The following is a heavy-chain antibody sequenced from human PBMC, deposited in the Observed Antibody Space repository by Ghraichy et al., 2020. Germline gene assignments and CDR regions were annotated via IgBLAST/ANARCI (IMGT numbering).Heavy chain of an antibody. CDR3: ASVRSRRSYGDHLYYYGMDV. D-gene: IGHD4-17*01. CDR2: INHSGST. CDR1: GGSFSGYY. Sequence: SETLSLTCAVYGGSFSGYYWSWIRQPPGKGLEWIGEINHSGSTNYNPSLKSRVTISVDTSKNQFSLKLSSVTAADTAVYYCASVRSRRSYGDHLYYYGMDVWGQGNTVTVSS. J-gene: IGHJ6*02. V-gene: IGHV4-34*01.